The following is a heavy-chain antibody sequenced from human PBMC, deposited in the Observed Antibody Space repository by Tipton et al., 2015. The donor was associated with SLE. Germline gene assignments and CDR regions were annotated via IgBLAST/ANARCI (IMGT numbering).Heavy chain of an antibody. J-gene: IGHJ5*02. D-gene: IGHD1-26*01. Sequence: TLSLTCTVSVGSVSRTYYYWAWIRQSPGKGLEWIGSIHYSGTTYYNPSLNSRFTISVDTSKNQFSLKVTSVTATDTAVYYCARDWVVGATLDRFDPWGQGTLVTVSS. CDR2: IHYSGTT. CDR3: ARDWVVGATLDRFDP. V-gene: IGHV4-39*02. CDR1: VGSVSRTYYY.